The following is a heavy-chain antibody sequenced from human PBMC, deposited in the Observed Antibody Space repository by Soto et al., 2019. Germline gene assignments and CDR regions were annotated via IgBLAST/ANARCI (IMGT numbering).Heavy chain of an antibody. V-gene: IGHV3-15*01. J-gene: IGHJ4*02. D-gene: IGHD5-18*01. Sequence: LRLSCAASGFTFSNAWMSWVRQAPGKGLEWVGRIKSKTDGGTTDYAAPVKGRFTISRDDSKNTLYLQMNSLKTEDTAVYYCTTDLALDTAIAYWGQGTLVTVSS. CDR1: GFTFSNAW. CDR2: IKSKTDGGTT. CDR3: TTDLALDTAIAY.